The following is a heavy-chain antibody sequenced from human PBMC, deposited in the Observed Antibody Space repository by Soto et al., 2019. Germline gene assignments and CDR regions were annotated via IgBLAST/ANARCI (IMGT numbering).Heavy chain of an antibody. V-gene: IGHV4-39*01. CDR1: GGSVSSNSYS. J-gene: IGHJ4*02. CDR3: ARHTPAISISDH. CDR2: IYYSGST. Sequence: ASETLSLTCTVSGGSVSSNSYSWGWIRQSPGRGLEWIGSIYYSGSTYYNPSLKSRVTISVDTSKNQFSLKLSSVTAADTAVYYCARHTPAISISDHWGQGTLVTVSS. D-gene: IGHD2-15*01.